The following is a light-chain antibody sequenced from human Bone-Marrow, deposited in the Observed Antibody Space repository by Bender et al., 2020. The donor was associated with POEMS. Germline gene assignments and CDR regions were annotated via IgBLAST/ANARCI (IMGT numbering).Light chain of an antibody. CDR3: CSYAGSRTWV. CDR2: EGT. V-gene: IGLV2-23*01. CDR1: YSDIGSYKF. Sequence: QSALTQPASVSGSPGQSITISCTGTYSDIGSYKFVSWYQQHPGKAPKLMIYEGTKRPSGVSNRFSGSKSGNTASLTISGLQAEDEADYYCCSYAGSRTWVFGGGTKLTVL. J-gene: IGLJ3*02.